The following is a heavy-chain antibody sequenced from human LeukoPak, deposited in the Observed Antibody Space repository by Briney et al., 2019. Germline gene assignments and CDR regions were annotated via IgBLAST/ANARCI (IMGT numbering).Heavy chain of an antibody. D-gene: IGHD5-24*01. CDR2: ISPGGEIT. J-gene: IGHJ4*02. Sequence: GGSLGLSCAASGFTFSIYGMNWVRQAPGKGLEWVSGISPGGEITYYADSVKGRFTISRDNSKNTVSLQMHSLRAEDTATYYCAKDNGWLHYCHWGQGTLVTVSS. CDR1: GFTFSIYG. V-gene: IGHV3-23*01. CDR3: AKDNGWLHYCH.